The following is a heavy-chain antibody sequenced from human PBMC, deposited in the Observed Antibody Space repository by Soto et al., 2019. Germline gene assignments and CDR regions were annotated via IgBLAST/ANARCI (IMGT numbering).Heavy chain of an antibody. Sequence: QVQLVQSGAEVKKPGASVKVSCKASGYTFTSYYMHWVRQAPGQGLEWMGIINPSGGSTSYAQKFQGRVTMTRDTSTSTVYMELSSLRSEDTAVYYCAREKGIAAAGAYFDYWGQGTLVTVSS. J-gene: IGHJ4*02. D-gene: IGHD6-13*01. V-gene: IGHV1-46*01. CDR3: AREKGIAAAGAYFDY. CDR2: INPSGGST. CDR1: GYTFTSYY.